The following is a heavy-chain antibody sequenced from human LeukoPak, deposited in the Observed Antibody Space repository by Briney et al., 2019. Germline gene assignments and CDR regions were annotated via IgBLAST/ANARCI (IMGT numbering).Heavy chain of an antibody. V-gene: IGHV5-51*01. CDR1: GYSFTSYW. D-gene: IGHD2-15*01. CDR3: ARQREYCSGGSCYNIWFDP. J-gene: IGHJ5*02. Sequence: GESLKISCKGSGYSFTSYWIGWVRQMPGKGLEWMGIIYPGDSDTRYSPSFQGQVTISADKSISTAYLQWSSLKASDTAMYYCARQREYCSGGSCYNIWFDPWGQGTLVTVSS. CDR2: IYPGDSDT.